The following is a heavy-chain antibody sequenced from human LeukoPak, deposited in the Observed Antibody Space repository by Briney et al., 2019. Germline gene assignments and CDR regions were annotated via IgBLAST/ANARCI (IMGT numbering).Heavy chain of an antibody. CDR3: ASSGSYRFDY. V-gene: IGHV3-7*01. CDR1: GFTFSSYW. D-gene: IGHD1-26*01. J-gene: IGHJ4*02. Sequence: GGSLRLSCAASGFTFSSYWMSWVRQAPGKGLEWVANIKQDGSEKYYVDSVKGRFTISRDNAKDSLYLQMNSLRDEDTAVYYCASSGSYRFDYWGQGTLVTVSS. CDR2: IKQDGSEK.